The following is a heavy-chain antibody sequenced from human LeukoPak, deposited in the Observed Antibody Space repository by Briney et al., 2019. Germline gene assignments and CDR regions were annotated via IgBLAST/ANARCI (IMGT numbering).Heavy chain of an antibody. V-gene: IGHV3-7*01. CDR3: ARFGYVAAVDV. CDR2: INPAGSET. CDR1: GFSFSAYW. Sequence: GGSLRLSCAASGFSFSAYWMTRVRQAPGTGLEWVANINPAGSETYYVDPVKGRFSISRDNAKNLVYLQMNSLRAEDTAVYHCARFGYVAAVDVWGQGTPVTVSS. J-gene: IGHJ4*02. D-gene: IGHD2-15*01.